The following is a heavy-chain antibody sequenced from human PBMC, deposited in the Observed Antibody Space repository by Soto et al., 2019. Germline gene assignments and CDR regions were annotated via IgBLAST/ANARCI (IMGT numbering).Heavy chain of an antibody. D-gene: IGHD3-10*01. CDR1: GYTFTSYG. Sequence: ASVKVSCKASGYTFTSYGNSWVRQAPGQGLEWMGWISAYNGNTNYAQKLQGRVTMTTDTSTSTAYMELRSLRSDDTAVYYCAGSGSYSHYYYGMDVWGQGTTVTVSS. CDR2: ISAYNGNT. CDR3: AGSGSYSHYYYGMDV. V-gene: IGHV1-18*01. J-gene: IGHJ6*02.